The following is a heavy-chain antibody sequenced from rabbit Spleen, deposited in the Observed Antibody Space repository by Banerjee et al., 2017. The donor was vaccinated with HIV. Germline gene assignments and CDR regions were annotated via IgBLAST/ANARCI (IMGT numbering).Heavy chain of an antibody. Sequence: QQQLEESGGGLVKPGGTLTLTCKASGIDFSSYSYMCWVRQAPGKGLEWIACINAGSGGSIYYASWVKGRFTISKTSTTVDLKMTSLTAADTATYFCARIGGGSSFPARLDLWGPGTLVTVS. CDR3: ARIGGGSSFPARLDL. CDR2: INAGSGGSI. CDR1: GIDFSSYSY. V-gene: IGHV1S45*01. J-gene: IGHJ3*01. D-gene: IGHD8-1*01.